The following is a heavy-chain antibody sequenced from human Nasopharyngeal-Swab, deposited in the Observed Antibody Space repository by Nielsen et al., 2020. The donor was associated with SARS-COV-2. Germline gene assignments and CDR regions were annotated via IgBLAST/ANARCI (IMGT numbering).Heavy chain of an antibody. V-gene: IGHV3-23*01. CDR2: ISGSGGST. J-gene: IGHJ3*02. CDR3: AKNRAAGFDAFDI. D-gene: IGHD6-13*01. CDR1: GFTFSSYA. Sequence: GGSLRLSCAASGFTFSSYAMSWVRQAPGKGLDWVSAISGSGGSTYHADSVKGRFTISRDNSKNTLFLQMNSLRAEDTAVYYCAKNRAAGFDAFDIWGQGTMVTVSS.